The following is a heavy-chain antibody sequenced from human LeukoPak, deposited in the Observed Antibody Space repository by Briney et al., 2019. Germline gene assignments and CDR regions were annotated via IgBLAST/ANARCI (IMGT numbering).Heavy chain of an antibody. V-gene: IGHV3-74*01. J-gene: IGHJ5*02. Sequence: PGGSLRLSCAASGFTFSSYWMHWVRQAPGKGLVWVARINTDGSSTSYADSVKGRFTISRDNAKTTLYLQMNSLRAEDTAVYYCAKDRRDYYGSGSLQGFDPWGQGTLVTVSS. CDR3: AKDRRDYYGSGSLQGFDP. D-gene: IGHD3-10*01. CDR1: GFTFSSYW. CDR2: INTDGSST.